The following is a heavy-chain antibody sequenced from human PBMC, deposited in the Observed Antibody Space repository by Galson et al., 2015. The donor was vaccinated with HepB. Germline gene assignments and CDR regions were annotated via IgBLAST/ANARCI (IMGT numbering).Heavy chain of an antibody. J-gene: IGHJ3*02. Sequence: SVKVSCKASGGTFSSYAISWVRQAPGQGLEWMGRIIPILGIANYAQKFQGRVTITADKSTSTAYMELSSLRSEDTAVYYCARASGRKRCGGDCYLDAFDIWGQGTMVTVSS. CDR2: IIPILGIA. CDR1: GGTFSSYA. D-gene: IGHD2-21*01. V-gene: IGHV1-69*04. CDR3: ARASGRKRCGGDCYLDAFDI.